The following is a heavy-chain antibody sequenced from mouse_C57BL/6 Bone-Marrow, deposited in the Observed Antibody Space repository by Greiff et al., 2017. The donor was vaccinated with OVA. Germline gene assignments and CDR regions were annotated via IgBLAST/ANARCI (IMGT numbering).Heavy chain of an antibody. CDR3: TRSRFIAWFAY. CDR1: GFNIKDYY. V-gene: IGHV14-1*01. Sequence: VQLQQSGAELVRPGASVKLSCTASGFNIKDYYMHWVKQRPEQGLEWIGRIDPADGDTEYAPKFQGKATMTADTSSNTAYLQLSSLTSEDTAVYYCTRSRFIAWFAYWGQGTLVTVSA. J-gene: IGHJ3*01. CDR2: IDPADGDT. D-gene: IGHD1-1*01.